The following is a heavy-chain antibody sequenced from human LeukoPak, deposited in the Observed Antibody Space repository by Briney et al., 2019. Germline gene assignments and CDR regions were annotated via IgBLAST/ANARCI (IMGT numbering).Heavy chain of an antibody. J-gene: IGHJ4*02. D-gene: IGHD6-19*01. CDR3: ARGPGGIAVVC. Sequence: SETLSLTCAVYGGSFSGYYWSWIRQPPGKGLEWIGEINHSGSTNYNPSLKSRVTISVDTSKNQFSLKLSSVTAADTAVYYCARGPGGIAVVCGGQETLVTVP. CDR2: INHSGST. V-gene: IGHV4-34*01. CDR1: GGSFSGYY.